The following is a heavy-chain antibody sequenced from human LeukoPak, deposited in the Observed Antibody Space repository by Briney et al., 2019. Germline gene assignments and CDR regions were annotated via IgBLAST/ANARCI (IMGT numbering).Heavy chain of an antibody. V-gene: IGHV5-51*01. CDR2: IYPGDSDT. Sequence: GESLKISCKGSGYSFTSYWIGWVRQMPGKGLEWMGIIYPGDSDTRYSPSFQGQVTISADKSISTAYLQWSSLKASDTAMYYCARLYDSSGFTMYYFDYWGQGTLVTVSS. CDR1: GYSFTSYW. J-gene: IGHJ4*02. CDR3: ARLYDSSGFTMYYFDY. D-gene: IGHD3-22*01.